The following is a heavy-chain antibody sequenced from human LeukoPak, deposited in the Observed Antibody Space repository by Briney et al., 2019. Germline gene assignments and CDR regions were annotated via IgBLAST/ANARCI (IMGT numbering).Heavy chain of an antibody. CDR3: ARVRGALDYYDSSGYYLSYYYYYGMDV. CDR2: ISSSSSTI. V-gene: IGHV3-48*04. J-gene: IGHJ6*02. CDR1: GFTFSSYS. Sequence: GGSLRLSCAASGFTFSSYSMNWVRQAPGKGLEWVSYISSSSSTIYYADSVKGRFTISRDNAKNSLYLQMNSLRAEDTAVYYCARVRGALDYYDSSGYYLSYYYYYGMDVWGQGTTVTVSS. D-gene: IGHD3-22*01.